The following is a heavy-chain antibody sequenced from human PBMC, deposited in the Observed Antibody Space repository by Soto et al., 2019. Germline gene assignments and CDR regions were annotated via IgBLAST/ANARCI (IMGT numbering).Heavy chain of an antibody. J-gene: IGHJ6*02. Sequence: GASVKVSCKASGYTFTSYGISWVRQAPGQGLEWMGWISAYNGNTNYAQKLQGRVTMTTDTSTSTAYMELRSLRSDDTAVYYCARAVAVAGTDYYYYGMDVWGQGTTVTVSS. CDR3: ARAVAVAGTDYYYYGMDV. CDR1: GYTFTSYG. CDR2: ISAYNGNT. V-gene: IGHV1-18*01. D-gene: IGHD6-19*01.